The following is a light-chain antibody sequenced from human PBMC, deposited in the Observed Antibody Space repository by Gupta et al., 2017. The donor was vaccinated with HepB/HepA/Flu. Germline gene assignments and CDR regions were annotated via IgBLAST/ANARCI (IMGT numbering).Light chain of an antibody. J-gene: IGKJ4*01. CDR3: QQNQGSPLT. V-gene: IGKV1-39*01. Sequence: DIQMTPSPSSLSASVGDRVTISCRASQTISGSVNWYQQKPGKAPELLVDFVTILQSGVPSRFSGSASGTDFTLTIASLQPEDVATYFCQQNQGSPLTFGQGTKVEIK. CDR1: QTISGS. CDR2: FVT.